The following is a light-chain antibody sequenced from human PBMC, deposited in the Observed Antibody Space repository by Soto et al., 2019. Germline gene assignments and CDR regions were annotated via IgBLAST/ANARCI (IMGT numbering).Light chain of an antibody. J-gene: IGKJ1*01. V-gene: IGKV1-5*01. CDR3: QQYKSYPWT. Sequence: DIQMTQSPSSLSASLGDRVTITCRASQNIDNYLNWYQHKPGKAPKLLIYATSTLHSGVPARFSGSGSGTEFTLTISSLQPDDFGSYYCQQYKSYPWTFGHGTKVDIK. CDR1: QNIDNY. CDR2: ATS.